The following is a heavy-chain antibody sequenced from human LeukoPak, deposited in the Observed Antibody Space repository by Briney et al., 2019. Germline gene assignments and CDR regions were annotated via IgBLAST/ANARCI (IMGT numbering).Heavy chain of an antibody. Sequence: GGSLRLSCAASGFTFSSYAMHWVRQAPGKGLEWVAVISYDGSNKYYADSVKGRFTISRDNSKNTLYLQMNSLRAEDTAVCYCARGGDYGDYEGLRFDPWGQGTLVTVSS. V-gene: IGHV3-30*04. CDR1: GFTFSSYA. CDR2: ISYDGSNK. CDR3: ARGGDYGDYEGLRFDP. D-gene: IGHD4-17*01. J-gene: IGHJ5*02.